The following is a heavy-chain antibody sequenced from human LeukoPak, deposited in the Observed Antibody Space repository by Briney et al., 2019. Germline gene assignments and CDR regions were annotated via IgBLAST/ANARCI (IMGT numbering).Heavy chain of an antibody. CDR2: MNPNSGGT. V-gene: IGHV1-2*02. J-gene: IGHJ4*02. D-gene: IGHD1-26*01. Sequence: ASVKVSCKASGYTFTSYDINWVRQATGQGLEWMGWMNPNSGGTNYAQKFQGRVTMTRDTSISTAYMELSRLRSDDTAVYYCRWELLHDGSDYWGQGTLVTVSS. CDR1: GYTFTSYD. CDR3: RWELLHDGSDY.